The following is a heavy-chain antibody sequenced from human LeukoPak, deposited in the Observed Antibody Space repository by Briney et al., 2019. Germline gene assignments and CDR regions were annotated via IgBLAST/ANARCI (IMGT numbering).Heavy chain of an antibody. CDR1: GFTFSSYW. V-gene: IGHV3-74*01. CDR2: ISEDGSTT. D-gene: IGHD2-21*02. Sequence: GGSLRLSCAASGFTFSSYWMHWVRQVPGEGLVWVSRISEDGSTTNYADSVRGRFTISRDNVKNTVYLEMDSLRVEDTAVYYCARALGDLVGRDSWGQGILVTVSS. CDR3: ARALGDLVGRDS. J-gene: IGHJ4*02.